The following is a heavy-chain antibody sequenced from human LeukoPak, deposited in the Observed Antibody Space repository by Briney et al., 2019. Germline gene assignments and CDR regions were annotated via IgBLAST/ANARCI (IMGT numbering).Heavy chain of an antibody. V-gene: IGHV3-30*04. CDR1: GFTFSSYA. CDR2: ISYDGSNK. Sequence: GGSLRLSCAASGFTFSSYAMHWVRQAPGKGLEWVAVISYDGSNKYYADFVKGRFTISRDNSKNTLYLQMNSLRAEDTAVYYCARTVRDIFFDYWGQGTLVTVSS. J-gene: IGHJ4*02. CDR3: ARTVRDIFFDY. D-gene: IGHD3-9*01.